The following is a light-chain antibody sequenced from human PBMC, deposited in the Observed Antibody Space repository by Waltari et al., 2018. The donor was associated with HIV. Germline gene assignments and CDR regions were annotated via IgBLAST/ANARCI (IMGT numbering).Light chain of an antibody. V-gene: IGKV3-20*01. CDR1: QSVSSRY. CDR2: GAS. Sequence: EIVLTQSPGTLSLSPGERATLSCRASQSVSSRYLAWYQQKPGQAPRLVISGASSRATGIPDRFSGSGSGTDFTLTISGLEPEEFAVYYCQQFGTFTFGGGTKVEIK. CDR3: QQFGTFT. J-gene: IGKJ4*01.